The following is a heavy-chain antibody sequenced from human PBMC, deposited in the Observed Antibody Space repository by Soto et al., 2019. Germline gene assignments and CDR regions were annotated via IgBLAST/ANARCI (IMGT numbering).Heavy chain of an antibody. CDR1: GYTFTGYY. D-gene: IGHD2-15*01. CDR2: INPNSGGT. V-gene: IGHV1-2*04. J-gene: IGHJ3*02. CDR3: ARATRPICSGGSCHPGDAFDI. Sequence: ASVKVSCKASGYTFTGYYMHWVRQAPGQGLEWMGWINPNSGGTNYAQKFQGWVTMTRDTSISTAYMELSRLRSDDTAVYYCARATRPICSGGSCHPGDAFDIWGQGAMVTVSS.